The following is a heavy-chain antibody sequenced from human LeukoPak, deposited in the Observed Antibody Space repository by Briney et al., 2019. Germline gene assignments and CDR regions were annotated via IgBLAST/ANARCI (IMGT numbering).Heavy chain of an antibody. CDR3: ARGPSVVTDSTLDY. CDR1: GGSFSGYY. D-gene: IGHD3-22*01. J-gene: IGHJ4*02. V-gene: IGHV4-34*01. CDR2: INHSGST. Sequence: PSETLSLTCAVYGGSFSGYYWSWIRQPPGKGLEWIGEINHSGSTNYNPSLKSRVTISVDKSKNQFSLKLSSVTAADTAVYYCARGPSVVTDSTLDYWGQGTLVTVPS.